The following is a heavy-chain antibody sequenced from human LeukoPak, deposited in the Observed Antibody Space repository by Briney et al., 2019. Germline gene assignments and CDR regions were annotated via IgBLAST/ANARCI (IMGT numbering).Heavy chain of an antibody. Sequence: ASVTVSCTPSGYSLTKYATMWVRQAPGQGLEWMGWISTYNGDTNYAQQPQARVTITTDTSTSTAYMELRSMTSDDTAVYYCARDASNTSGGNPYFDYWGQGTLVTVSS. CDR1: GYSLTKYA. J-gene: IGHJ4*02. D-gene: IGHD6-19*01. V-gene: IGHV1-18*01. CDR3: ARDASNTSGGNPYFDY. CDR2: ISTYNGDT.